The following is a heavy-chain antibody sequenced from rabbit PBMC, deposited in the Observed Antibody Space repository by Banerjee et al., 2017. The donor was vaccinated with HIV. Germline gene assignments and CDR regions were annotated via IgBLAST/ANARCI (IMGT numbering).Heavy chain of an antibody. D-gene: IGHD7-1*01. CDR1: GFTISSTYY. J-gene: IGHJ4*01. Sequence: QSLEESGGDLVKPGASLTLTCTASGFTISSTYYMCWVRQAPGKGLEWIACIYTNSGSTYNASWAKGRFTISKPSSTSVTLKMTSLTAADTATYFCARDLTGVTGWNFNLWGPGTLVTVS. V-gene: IGHV1S40*01. CDR3: ARDLTGVTGWNFNL. CDR2: IYTNSGST.